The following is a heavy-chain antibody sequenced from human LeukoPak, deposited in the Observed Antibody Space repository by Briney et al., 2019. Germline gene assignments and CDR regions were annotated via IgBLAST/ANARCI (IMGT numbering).Heavy chain of an antibody. CDR2: IVVGSGNT. Sequence: GASVKVSCKTSGFTSASSAMQWVRQARGQRLEWIGWIVVGSGNTNYAQKLQERVTVTRDMSTGTACMELSSLRSEDTAVYYCVAGTRVVGATWGLDYWGQGTLVTVSS. CDR1: GFTSASSA. D-gene: IGHD1-26*01. CDR3: VAGTRVVGATWGLDY. J-gene: IGHJ4*02. V-gene: IGHV1-58*02.